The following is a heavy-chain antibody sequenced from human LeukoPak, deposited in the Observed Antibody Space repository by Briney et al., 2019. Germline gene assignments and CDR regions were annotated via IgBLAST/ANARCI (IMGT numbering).Heavy chain of an antibody. CDR3: VKDMSETPRDAFDI. CDR2: ISWNSGDI. V-gene: IGHV3-9*01. Sequence: PGGSLRLSCAASRFTFDDYAMQWVRQAPGKGLEWVSGISWNSGDIGYADSVRGRFTISRDNAKNSLYLQMNSLRAGDTALYYCVKDMSETPRDAFDIWGQGTLVTVSS. CDR1: RFTFDDYA. J-gene: IGHJ3*02.